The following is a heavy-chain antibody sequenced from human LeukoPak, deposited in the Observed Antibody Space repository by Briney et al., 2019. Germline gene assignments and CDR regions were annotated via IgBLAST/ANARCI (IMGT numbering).Heavy chain of an antibody. CDR1: GFRFSTYW. D-gene: IGHD1-7*01. J-gene: IGHJ4*02. CDR2: ISPDGSST. Sequence: GGSLRLSCAASGFRFSTYWMHWVRQAPGKGLVWVSRISPDGSSTSYADSVKARFTMSRDNAKNTLYVQMDSLRAEDTAVYYCVKSVNGNYGRFDYWGQGSLVTVSS. CDR3: VKSVNGNYGRFDY. V-gene: IGHV3-74*01.